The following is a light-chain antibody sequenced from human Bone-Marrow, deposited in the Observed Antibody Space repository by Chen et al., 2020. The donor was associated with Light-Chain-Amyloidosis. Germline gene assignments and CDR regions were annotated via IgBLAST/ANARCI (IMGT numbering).Light chain of an antibody. V-gene: IGLV3-21*02. J-gene: IGLJ3*02. CDR3: QVWDRSSDRPV. Sequence: SYVLTQPSSVSVAPGQTATIPCGGNNIGSTSVHWYQQTPGQAPLLVVYDDSDQPSGIPERLSGSNSGNTATLTISRVEAGDEADYYCQVWDRSSDRPVFGGGTKLTVL. CDR1: NIGSTS. CDR2: DDS.